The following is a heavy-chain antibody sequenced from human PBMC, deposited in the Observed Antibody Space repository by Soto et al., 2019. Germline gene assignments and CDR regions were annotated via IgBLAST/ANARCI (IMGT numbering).Heavy chain of an antibody. J-gene: IGHJ4*02. CDR1: GYTFTSYG. V-gene: IGHV1-18*01. D-gene: IGHD2-21*02. CDR2: ISAYNGNT. CDR3: ARDLLRSAYCGCDCYIDF. Sequence: QVQLVQSGAEVKKPGASVKVSCKASGYTFTSYGISWVRQAPGQGLEWMGWISAYNGNTNYAQKLQGRVTMTTDTSTSTGYMELRSLRSDDTAVYYCARDLLRSAYCGCDCYIDFLGQGTLVTVSS.